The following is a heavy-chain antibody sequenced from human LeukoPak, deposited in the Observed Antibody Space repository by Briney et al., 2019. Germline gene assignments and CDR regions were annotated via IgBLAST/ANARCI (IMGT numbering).Heavy chain of an antibody. D-gene: IGHD3-3*01. V-gene: IGHV4-59*08. CDR3: ARQGYWSGYFLFDY. CDR2: IYYSGST. Sequence: PSGTLSLTCTVSGGSISSYYWSWIRQPPGKGLEWIGYIYYSGSTNYNPSLKSRVTISVDTSKNQFSLKLSSVTAADTAVYYCARQGYWSGYFLFDYWGQGTLVTVSS. J-gene: IGHJ4*02. CDR1: GGSISSYY.